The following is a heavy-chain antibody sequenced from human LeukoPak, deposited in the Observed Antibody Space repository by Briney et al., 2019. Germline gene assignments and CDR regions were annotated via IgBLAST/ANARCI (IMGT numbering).Heavy chain of an antibody. D-gene: IGHD3-9*01. J-gene: IGHJ4*02. CDR2: ISSSGSTI. V-gene: IGHV3-48*03. CDR1: GFTFSSYE. Sequence: GGSRRLSCGASGFTFSSYEMNWVRQAAGKGLEWVSYISSSGSTIYYADSVKGRFTISRDNAKNSLYLQMNSLRAEDTAVYYCARAGFDILTGYYDYWGQGTLVTVSS. CDR3: ARAGFDILTGYYDY.